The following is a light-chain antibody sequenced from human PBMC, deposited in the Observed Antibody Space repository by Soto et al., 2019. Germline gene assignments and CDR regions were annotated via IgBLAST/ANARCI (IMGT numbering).Light chain of an antibody. J-gene: IGKJ1*01. Sequence: MTQSPASLSSSVGDRITITCRASQGISTNLNWYQQKPGKAPTILIYSVSSLQSGIPPRFSGSGSGTDFTLTISSLQPEDFATYYCQQSYTSPRTFGQGTRVEIK. CDR1: QGISTN. CDR2: SVS. CDR3: QQSYTSPRT. V-gene: IGKV1-39*01.